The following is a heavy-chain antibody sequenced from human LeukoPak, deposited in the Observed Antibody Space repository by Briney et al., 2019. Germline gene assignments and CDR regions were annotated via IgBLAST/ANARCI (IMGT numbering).Heavy chain of an antibody. D-gene: IGHD6-19*01. CDR1: GGSVSSGSYY. CDR2: IYYSGST. J-gene: IGHJ4*02. V-gene: IGHV4-61*01. Sequence: SETLSLTCTVSGGSVSSGSYYWSWIRQPPGKGLEWIGYIYYSGSTNYNPSLKSRVTISVDTSKNQFSLKLSSVTAADTAVYYCARLQWLAYYFDYWGQGTLVTVSS. CDR3: ARLQWLAYYFDY.